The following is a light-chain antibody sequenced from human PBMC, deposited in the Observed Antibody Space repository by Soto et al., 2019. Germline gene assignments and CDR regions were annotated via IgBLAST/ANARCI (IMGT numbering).Light chain of an antibody. V-gene: IGKV1D-12*01. CDR3: KQANSVPLT. J-gene: IGKJ4*01. Sequence: DIQVTQSPSSVSASVGDRVTITCRASQDINNWLAWYQQKPGKAPKLLIYTTSNLQSGVPSRFSGSGSGTDFTLTINRLQPEDFATYYSKQANSVPLTFGGGTKVEIK. CDR1: QDINNW. CDR2: TTS.